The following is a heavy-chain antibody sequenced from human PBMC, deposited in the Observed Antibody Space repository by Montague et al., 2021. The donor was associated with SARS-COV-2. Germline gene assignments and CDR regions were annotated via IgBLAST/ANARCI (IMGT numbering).Heavy chain of an antibody. D-gene: IGHD2-15*01. V-gene: IGHV4-39*01. CDR2: IYFSGSS. CDR3: ARHRRGGLVVADPNWFDP. CDR1: GGSVSSSGYY. J-gene: IGHJ5*02. Sequence: SETLSLTCTVSGGSVSSSGYYWGWIRQPPGKGLEWIGSIYFSGSSYYXXXLKSRVSISVDTSKNQFSLRLSSVTSADTAVYYCARHRRGGLVVADPNWFDPWGQGTMVTVSS.